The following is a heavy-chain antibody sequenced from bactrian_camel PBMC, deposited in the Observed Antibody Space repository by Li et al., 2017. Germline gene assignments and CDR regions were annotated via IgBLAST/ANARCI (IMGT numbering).Heavy chain of an antibody. V-gene: IGHV3S59*01. CDR2: ITWTGGST. D-gene: IGHD3*01. Sequence: VESGGSLRLSCVASGMTYSITCMGWFRQVPGQEREGVSCITWTGGSTLYADSVKGRFTISRDNAKNTLYLQMNSRKTEDMAMYYCGNLAKDGVTFGYWGQGTQVTVS. CDR1: GMTYSITC. CDR3: GNLAKDGVTFGY. J-gene: IGHJ6*01.